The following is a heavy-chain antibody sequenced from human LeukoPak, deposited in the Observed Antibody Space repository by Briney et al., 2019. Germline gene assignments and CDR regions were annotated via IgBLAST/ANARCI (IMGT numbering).Heavy chain of an antibody. CDR2: INPSGGST. CDR3: AREFTTYYDFWSGYSYFDY. D-gene: IGHD3-3*01. Sequence: GASVQVSCKASGYTFTSYYMHWVRQAPGQGLEWMGIINPSGGSTSYAQKFQGRVTMTRDTSTSTVYMELSSLRSEDTAVYYCAREFTTYYDFWSGYSYFDYWGQGTLVTVSS. J-gene: IGHJ4*02. CDR1: GYTFTSYY. V-gene: IGHV1-46*01.